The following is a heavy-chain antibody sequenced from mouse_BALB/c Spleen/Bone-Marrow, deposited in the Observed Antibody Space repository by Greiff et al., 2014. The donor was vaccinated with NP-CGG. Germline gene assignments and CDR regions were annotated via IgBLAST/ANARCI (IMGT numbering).Heavy chain of an antibody. V-gene: IGHV2-9-2*01. D-gene: IGHD2-13*01. CDR2: IWTGGGT. CDR1: GFSLTSYD. CDR3: VREGAYYGDYDWYFDV. J-gene: IGHJ1*01. Sequence: VQLVESGPGLVAPSQSLSITCTVSGFSLTSYDINWIRQPPGKGLEWLGVIWTGGGTNYNSAFMSRLSISKDNSKSQVFLKMNRRQTDDTAIYYFVREGAYYGDYDWYFDVWGAGTTVTVSS.